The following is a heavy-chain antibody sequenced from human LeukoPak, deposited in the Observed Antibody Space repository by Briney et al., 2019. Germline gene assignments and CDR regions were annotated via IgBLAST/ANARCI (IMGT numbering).Heavy chain of an antibody. CDR1: GGSFSGYY. CDR3: ARGRGRAVAGTDEIDY. D-gene: IGHD6-19*01. CDR2: INHSGST. V-gene: IGHV4-34*01. Sequence: SETLSLTCAVYGGSFSGYYWGWIRQPPGKGLEWIGEINHSGSTNYNPSLKSRVTISVDTSKNQFSLKLSSVTAAETAVYYCARGRGRAVAGTDEIDYWGQGTLVTVSS. J-gene: IGHJ4*02.